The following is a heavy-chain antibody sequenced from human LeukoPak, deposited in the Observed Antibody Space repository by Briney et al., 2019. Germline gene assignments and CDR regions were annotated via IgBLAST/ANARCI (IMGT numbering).Heavy chain of an antibody. Sequence: GASVKVSCKASGGTFSSYAISWVRQATGQGLEWMGGIIPIFGTANYAQKFQGRVTITADKSTSTAYMELSSLRSEDTAVYYCARDRGITIFSANAFDIWGQGTMVTVSS. CDR2: IIPIFGTA. D-gene: IGHD3-9*01. CDR1: GGTFSSYA. CDR3: ARDRGITIFSANAFDI. J-gene: IGHJ3*02. V-gene: IGHV1-69*06.